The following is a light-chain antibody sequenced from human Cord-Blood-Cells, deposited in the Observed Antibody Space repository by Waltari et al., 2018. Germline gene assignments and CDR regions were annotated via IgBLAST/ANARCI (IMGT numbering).Light chain of an antibody. CDR2: EVS. J-gene: IGLJ2*01. Sequence: HSALTQPPSASGSPGHSVTISCPGTSSDVGGYNYFSWYQQHPGKAPKLMIYEVSKRPSGVPDRFSGSKSGNTASLTVSGLQAEDEADYYCSSYAGSNNLVFGGGTKLTVL. CDR3: SSYAGSNNLV. CDR1: SSDVGGYNY. V-gene: IGLV2-8*01.